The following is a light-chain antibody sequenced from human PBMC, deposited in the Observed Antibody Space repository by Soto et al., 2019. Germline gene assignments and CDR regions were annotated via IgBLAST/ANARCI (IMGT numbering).Light chain of an antibody. CDR1: RSDVGAYNY. Sequence: LTQPASVSGSPGRSIAISCTGTRSDVGAYNYVSWYQQHPGKAPKLMISEVTNRPSGVSDRFSGSKSGNTASLTISGLQAEDEADYYCSSFTSRFTFVFGTGTKVTVL. J-gene: IGLJ1*01. CDR2: EVT. V-gene: IGLV2-14*01. CDR3: SSFTSRFTFV.